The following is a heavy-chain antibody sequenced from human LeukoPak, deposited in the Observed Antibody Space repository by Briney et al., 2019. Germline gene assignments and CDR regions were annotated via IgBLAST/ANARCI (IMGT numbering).Heavy chain of an antibody. Sequence: GGSLRLSCAASGFTLRSYWMHWVRQLPGKGLVWVSRIKSDGSTTTYADSVKGRFTISKDNAKNTLYLQMNSLTAEDTAVFYCARGSYGSSFIDYWGQGTLVTVSS. V-gene: IGHV3-74*01. D-gene: IGHD5-18*01. J-gene: IGHJ4*02. CDR1: GFTLRSYW. CDR3: ARGSYGSSFIDY. CDR2: IKSDGSTT.